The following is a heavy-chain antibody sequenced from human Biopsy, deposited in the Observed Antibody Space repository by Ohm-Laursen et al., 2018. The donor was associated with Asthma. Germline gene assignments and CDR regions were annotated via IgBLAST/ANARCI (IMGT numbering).Heavy chain of an antibody. CDR1: GYTFNSAG. Sequence: ASVKVSCKPSGYTFNSAGITWVRQAPGRGLEWMGWISVYNGNTKVAQKLQDRVTMITDTSTSTAYMELRSLRSDDTAVYFCARAVDYSHYYGIDVWGQGTTVTVS. D-gene: IGHD3-10*01. CDR3: ARAVDYSHYYGIDV. J-gene: IGHJ6*02. CDR2: ISVYNGNT. V-gene: IGHV1-18*01.